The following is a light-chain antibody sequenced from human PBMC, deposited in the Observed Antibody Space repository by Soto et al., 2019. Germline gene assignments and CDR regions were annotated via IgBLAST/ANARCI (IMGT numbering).Light chain of an antibody. Sequence: DIVMTQSPDSLAVSLGERATINCKSSQSVLYRSNNKNYLAWYQQKPGQPPKLLIYWASTRESGVPDRFSGSGSGTDFTLKISRVEAEDVGVYYCMQALQTPLTFGPGTKVDIK. CDR3: MQALQTPLT. CDR1: QSVLYRSNNKNY. J-gene: IGKJ3*01. CDR2: WAS. V-gene: IGKV4-1*01.